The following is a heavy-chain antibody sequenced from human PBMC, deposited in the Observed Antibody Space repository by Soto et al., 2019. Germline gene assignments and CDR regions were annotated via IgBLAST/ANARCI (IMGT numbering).Heavy chain of an antibody. CDR1: GFTVSSNY. D-gene: IGHD2-2*01. J-gene: IGHJ4*02. CDR2: ISSGGSA. Sequence: GGSLRLSCAASGFTVSSNYMSWVRQAPGKGLDWVSLISSGGSAYYADSVKGRFTISRDTSKNTLSLQMNSLRDEDTAVYYCLRDLGCISTSCHAHFDFWGQGTLVTVSS. V-gene: IGHV3-66*01. CDR3: LRDLGCISTSCHAHFDF.